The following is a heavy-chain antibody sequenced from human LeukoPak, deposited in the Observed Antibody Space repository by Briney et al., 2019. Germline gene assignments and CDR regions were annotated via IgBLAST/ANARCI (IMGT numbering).Heavy chain of an antibody. CDR1: GYTFTSYY. CDR2: INPSGGST. D-gene: IGHD4/OR15-4a*01. Sequence: ASVKVSCKASGYTFTSYYMRWVRQAPGQGLEWMGIINPSGGSTSYAQKFQGRVTMTRDTSTSTVYMELSSLRSEDTAVYYCVRYGAVGGHDYWGQGTLVTVSS. J-gene: IGHJ4*02. V-gene: IGHV1-46*01. CDR3: VRYGAVGGHDY.